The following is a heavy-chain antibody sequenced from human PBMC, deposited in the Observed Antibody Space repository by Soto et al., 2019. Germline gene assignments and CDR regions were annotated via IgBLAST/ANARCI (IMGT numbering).Heavy chain of an antibody. CDR3: AKEFRSSSWIYYYYYGMDV. V-gene: IGHV3-23*01. Sequence: GGSLRLSCVASGFTFSSHAMSWVRQAPGKGLEWVSAITGSGGSTYHADSLKGRFTISRDNSKNTLYLQMNSLRAEDTAVYYCAKEFRSSSWIYYYYYGMDVWGQGTTVTVSS. CDR1: GFTFSSHA. CDR2: ITGSGGST. D-gene: IGHD6-13*01. J-gene: IGHJ6*02.